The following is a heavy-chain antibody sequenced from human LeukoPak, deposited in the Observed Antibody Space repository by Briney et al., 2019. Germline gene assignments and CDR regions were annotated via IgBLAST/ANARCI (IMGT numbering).Heavy chain of an antibody. J-gene: IGHJ4*02. V-gene: IGHV3-15*01. D-gene: IGHD1-1*01. CDR1: GLTFSNVW. Sequence: KLGGSLSHFCAASGLTFSNVWMSWVRQVPGKRQEWVGHIKTKTGGETADYAAPLKGRFSISRDDSKNTVYLQLSSLDSEHTAVYFCAPLGTTGDRPDYWGEGALVTVSS. CDR2: IKTKTGGETA. CDR3: APLGTTGDRPDY.